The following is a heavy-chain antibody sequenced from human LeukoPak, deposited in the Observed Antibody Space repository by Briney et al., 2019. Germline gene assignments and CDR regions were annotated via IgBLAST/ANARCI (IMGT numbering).Heavy chain of an antibody. CDR1: GFTFSGYY. J-gene: IGHJ6*03. Sequence: GGSLRLSCAASGFTFSGYYMSWIRQAPGKGLEWVSYISSSGSTIYYADSVKGRFTISRDNAKNSLYLQMNSLRAEDTAVYYCARESRDSCSFSTVRGYYYYYMDVWGKGTTVTVSS. CDR3: ARESRDSCSFSTVRGYYYYYMDV. V-gene: IGHV3-11*04. CDR2: ISSSGSTI. D-gene: IGHD6-13*01.